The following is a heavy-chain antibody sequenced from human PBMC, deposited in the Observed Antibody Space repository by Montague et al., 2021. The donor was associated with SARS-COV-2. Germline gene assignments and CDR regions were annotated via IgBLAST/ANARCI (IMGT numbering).Heavy chain of an antibody. Sequence: SETLSLTCTVSGGSISSYYWNWIRQPPGKGLEWIGYIDNSGSTNHNPSLESRVTMSVDTSKNQFSLKLNSVTAADTAVYYCARHGGNDAFDIWGRGTMVTVSS. CDR1: GGSISSYY. D-gene: IGHD4-23*01. CDR2: IDNSGST. J-gene: IGHJ3*02. CDR3: ARHGGNDAFDI. V-gene: IGHV4-59*01.